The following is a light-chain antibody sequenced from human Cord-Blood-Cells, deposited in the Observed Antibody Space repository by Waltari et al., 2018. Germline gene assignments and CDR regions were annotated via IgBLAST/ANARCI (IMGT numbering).Light chain of an antibody. V-gene: IGKV1-39*01. Sequence: DIQMTQSPSSLSASVGDSVPITCRASQSISSYLTWYQHKPGKAPKHLIYAASSLQSGVPSRFSGSGSGTDFTLTISSLQPEDFATYYCQQSYSTPFTFGPATKVDIK. CDR1: QSISSY. CDR2: AAS. CDR3: QQSYSTPFT. J-gene: IGKJ3*01.